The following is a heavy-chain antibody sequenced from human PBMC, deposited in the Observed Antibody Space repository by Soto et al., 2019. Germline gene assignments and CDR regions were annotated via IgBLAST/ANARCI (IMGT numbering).Heavy chain of an antibody. CDR2: IYYTGST. D-gene: IGHD1-1*01. Sequence: SETLSLTCTVSGGSISGYYWTWIRQPPGKGLEWIGHIYYTGSTNYNPSLKSRVTISVDTSKNQFSLKLSSVTAADTAVYYCVRDGTKTLRDWFDPWGQGISVAVSS. CDR3: VRDGTKTLRDWFDP. V-gene: IGHV4-59*01. CDR1: GGSISGYY. J-gene: IGHJ5*02.